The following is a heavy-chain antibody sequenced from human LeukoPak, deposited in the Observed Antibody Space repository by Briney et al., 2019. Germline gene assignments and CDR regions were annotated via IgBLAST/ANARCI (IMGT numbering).Heavy chain of an antibody. CDR1: GFTFGDYA. CDR3: TTQDYYDSSGYYYDHPVFRFDY. D-gene: IGHD3-22*01. J-gene: IGHJ4*02. V-gene: IGHV3-49*04. CDR2: IRSKAYGGTT. Sequence: GGSLRLSCTASGFTFGDYAMSWVRQAPGKGLEWVGFIRSKAYGGTTEYAASVKGRFTISRDDSKSIAYLQMNSLKTEDTAVYYCTTQDYYDSSGYYYDHPVFRFDYWGQGTLVTVSS.